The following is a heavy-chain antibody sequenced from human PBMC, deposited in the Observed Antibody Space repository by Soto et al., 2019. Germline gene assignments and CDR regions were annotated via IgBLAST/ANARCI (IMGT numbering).Heavy chain of an antibody. CDR3: ARLVYDTRLNYMYFDF. V-gene: IGHV4-4*01. CDR1: GVSISSGNW. J-gene: IGHJ4*02. D-gene: IGHD3-10*01. CDR2: IFHDGTA. Sequence: NPPETLSLTCAVSGVSISSGNWWTWVRQTPQRGLEYIGEIFHDGTANYYPSFERRVAISVDTSKNQFSLKLTSVTAADTAIYFCARLVYDTRLNYMYFDFWGQGALVTVS.